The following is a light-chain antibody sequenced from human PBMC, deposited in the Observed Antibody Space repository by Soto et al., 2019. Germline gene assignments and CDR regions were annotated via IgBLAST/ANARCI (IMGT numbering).Light chain of an antibody. CDR2: DVS. CDR3: HQRYNWPRVT. Sequence: EIVWTQSPGTLSLSPGERAALSCRASQSVSTKFLAWYQQKPCQAPRLLIYDVSNRATGIPARFSGSGSGTDFTLTITSLEPEDFAVYFCHQRYNWPRVTFGQGTRLEIK. V-gene: IGKV3D-20*02. CDR1: QSVSTKF. J-gene: IGKJ5*01.